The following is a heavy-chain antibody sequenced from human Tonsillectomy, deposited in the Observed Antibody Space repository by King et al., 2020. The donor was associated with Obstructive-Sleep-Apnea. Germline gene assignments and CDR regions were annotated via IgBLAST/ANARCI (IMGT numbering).Heavy chain of an antibody. CDR2: INHRGQT. CDR3: ARGSGAAAVNWLDP. Sequence: VQLQQWGAGLLKPSETLSLTLAVYGGCFSDYYCSLIRQRPGKGRDGMGEINHRGQTTYNPALKSRFTISADTPNNKFSLKLSTVTAADTAVYYCARGSGAAAVNWLDPWGQGTLVTVSS. CDR1: GGCFSDYY. J-gene: IGHJ5*02. D-gene: IGHD6-13*01. V-gene: IGHV4-34*01.